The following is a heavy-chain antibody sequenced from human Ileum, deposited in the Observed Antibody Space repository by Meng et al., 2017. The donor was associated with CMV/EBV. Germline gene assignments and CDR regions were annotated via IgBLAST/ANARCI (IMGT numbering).Heavy chain of an antibody. D-gene: IGHD2/OR15-2a*01. J-gene: IGHJ5*02. CDR1: GYTFTDYY. CDR2: INPKRGDT. Sequence: QVRRVQSRAEVRKPGASVKVSCQTSGYTFTDYYIHWVRQAPGQGLEWMGWINPKRGDTDFAQKFQGRVTLTRDTSINTVYMDLSSLRPDDTAVYYCARINIGSGGRWLDPWGQGTLVTVSS. V-gene: IGHV1-2*02. CDR3: ARINIGSGGRWLDP.